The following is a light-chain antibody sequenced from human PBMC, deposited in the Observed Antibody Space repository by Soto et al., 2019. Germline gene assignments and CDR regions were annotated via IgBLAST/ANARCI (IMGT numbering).Light chain of an antibody. CDR1: SSDVGSYDH. V-gene: IGLV2-14*01. J-gene: IGLJ1*01. CDR3: ISYTGSSTSYV. Sequence: QSALTHPASVSGSPGQSITISCSGTSSDVGSYDHVAWYQQFPGKTPKLMIYEVSNRPSGVSSRFSGSKSGNTASLTISGLQAEDEADYYCISYTGSSTSYVFGSGTKV. CDR2: EVS.